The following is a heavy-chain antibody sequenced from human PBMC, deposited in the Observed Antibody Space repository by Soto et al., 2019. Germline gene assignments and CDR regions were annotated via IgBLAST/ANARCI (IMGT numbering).Heavy chain of an antibody. CDR2: IYSGGST. D-gene: IGHD3-22*01. V-gene: IGHV3-66*01. CDR1: GFTVSSNY. Sequence: GSLRLSCAASGFTVSSNYMSWVRQAPGKGLEWVSVIYSGGSTYYADSVKGRFTISRDNSKNTLYLQMNSLRAEDTAVYYCARSNYYDSSGYQPLTDYGMDVWGQGTTVTVSS. CDR3: ARSNYYDSSGYQPLTDYGMDV. J-gene: IGHJ6*02.